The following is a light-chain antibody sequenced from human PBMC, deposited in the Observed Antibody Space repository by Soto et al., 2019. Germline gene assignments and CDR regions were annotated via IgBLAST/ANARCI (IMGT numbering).Light chain of an antibody. CDR3: SSYTSSRAYV. J-gene: IGLJ1*01. CDR2: EVS. V-gene: IGLV2-14*01. Sequence: QSVLTQPSSVSGSPGRSITISCSGTSSDVGGYNYVSWYQQQSGKSPNLMIHEVSHRPSGVSTRFSGSKSGNTASLTISGLQAEDDADYYCSSYTSSRAYVFGIGTKLTVL. CDR1: SSDVGGYNY.